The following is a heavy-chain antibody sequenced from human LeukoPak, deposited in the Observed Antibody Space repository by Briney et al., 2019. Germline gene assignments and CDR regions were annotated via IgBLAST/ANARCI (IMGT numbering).Heavy chain of an antibody. CDR1: GFTFSNYW. CDR2: INTDGSDR. CDR3: ARGMGDIDY. Sequence: GGSLRLSCAASGFTFSNYWMNWVRQAPGKGLAWVSRINTDGSDRSYADSVKGRFTISRDNAKNTLFLEMDSLRGEDTATYYCARGMGDIDYWGQRILITVSS. D-gene: IGHD3-9*01. V-gene: IGHV3-74*01. J-gene: IGHJ4*02.